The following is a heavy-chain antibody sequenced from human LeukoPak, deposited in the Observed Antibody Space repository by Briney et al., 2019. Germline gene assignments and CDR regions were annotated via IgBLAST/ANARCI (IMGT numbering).Heavy chain of an antibody. V-gene: IGHV4-59*08. CDR3: ARHGDSARFDH. Sequence: PSETLSLTCTVSGGSISSYYWSWIRQPPGKGLEWIGYIYYSGSTNYNPSLKSRVTISVDTSKNQFSLKLSSVTAADTAVYYCARHGDSARFDHWGQGTLVTVSS. CDR1: GGSISSYY. CDR2: IYYSGST. D-gene: IGHD7-27*01. J-gene: IGHJ5*02.